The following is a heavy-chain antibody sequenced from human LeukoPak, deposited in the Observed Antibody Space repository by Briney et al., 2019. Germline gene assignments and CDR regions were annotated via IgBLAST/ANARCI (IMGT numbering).Heavy chain of an antibody. CDR1: GGSFSGYY. J-gene: IGHJ6*02. Sequence: PSETLSLTRAVYGGSFSGYYWSWIRQPPGKGLEWIGEINHSGSANYNPSLKSRVTISVDTSKNQFSLKLSSVTAADTAVYYCARGRDYYGMDVWGQGTTVTVSS. CDR2: INHSGSA. CDR3: ARGRDYYGMDV. V-gene: IGHV4-34*01.